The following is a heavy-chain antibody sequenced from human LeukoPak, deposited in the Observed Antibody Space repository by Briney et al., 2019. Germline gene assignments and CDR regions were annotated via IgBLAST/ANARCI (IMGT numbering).Heavy chain of an antibody. CDR1: GGSISSSNYC. J-gene: IGHJ4*02. D-gene: IGHD4-11*01. CDR2: FYYSGST. CDR3: ARHADYKGEDY. V-gene: IGHV4-39*01. Sequence: SETLSLTCTVSGGSISSSNYCWDWIRQPPGKGLEWIGSFYYSGSTYYNPSLNSRVTISVDTSNNQFSLKLSSVTAADTAVYYCARHADYKGEDYWGQGTLVTVSS.